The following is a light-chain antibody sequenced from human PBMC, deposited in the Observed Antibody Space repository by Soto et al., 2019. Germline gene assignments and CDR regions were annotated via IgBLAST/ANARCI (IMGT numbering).Light chain of an antibody. V-gene: IGKV3-20*01. Sequence: EIVLTQSPGTLSLSPRERATLSCRASQSVSSSYVAWYQQRPGQAPRLLIYGASSRAAGIPDRFSGSGSGTDFTLTISRLEPEDFAVYYCQQYGSSPRTFGQGTKVEIK. J-gene: IGKJ1*01. CDR2: GAS. CDR1: QSVSSSY. CDR3: QQYGSSPRT.